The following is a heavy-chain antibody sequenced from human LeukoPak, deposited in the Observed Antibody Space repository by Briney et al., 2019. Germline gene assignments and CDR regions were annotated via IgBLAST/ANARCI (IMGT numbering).Heavy chain of an antibody. CDR2: ISSKRNYT. CDR1: GFTFSSYN. D-gene: IGHD3-3*01. J-gene: IGHJ4*02. V-gene: IGHV3-21*01. CDR3: ARETELRFLEWSLDY. Sequence: GGSLRLSCAASGFTFSSYNMNWVRQAPGKGLEWVSAISSKRNYTYYADSVKGRFTISRDNDRNSLYLQMNSLRAKDTAVYYCARETELRFLEWSLDYWGRGTLVTVSS.